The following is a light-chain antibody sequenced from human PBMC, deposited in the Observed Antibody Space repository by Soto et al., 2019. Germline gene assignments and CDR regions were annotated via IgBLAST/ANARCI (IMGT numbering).Light chain of an antibody. J-gene: IGKJ2*01. CDR1: QSISSS. CDR3: QQYNDWRYT. V-gene: IGKV3-15*01. CDR2: GAS. Sequence: EIVMTQSPATLSVSPGDRATLSCRASQSISSSLAWYQLKPGQAPRPLIYGASTRAAGIPARFSGSGSGTEFTLTISSLQSEDFAVYYCQQYNDWRYTFGQGTKLEIK.